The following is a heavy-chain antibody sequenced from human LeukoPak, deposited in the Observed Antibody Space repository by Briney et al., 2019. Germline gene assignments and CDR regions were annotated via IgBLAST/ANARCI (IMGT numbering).Heavy chain of an antibody. CDR1: GFTFDDYA. D-gene: IGHD3-22*01. V-gene: IGHV3-9*01. CDR3: AKGKTYDSSGKPMDV. Sequence: GRSLRLSCAASGFTFDDYAMHWVRQAPGKGLEWVSGISWNSGSIGYADSVKGRFTISRDNAKNSLYLQMSSLRAEDTALYYCAKGKTYDSSGKPMDVWGKGTTVTISS. CDR2: ISWNSGSI. J-gene: IGHJ6*03.